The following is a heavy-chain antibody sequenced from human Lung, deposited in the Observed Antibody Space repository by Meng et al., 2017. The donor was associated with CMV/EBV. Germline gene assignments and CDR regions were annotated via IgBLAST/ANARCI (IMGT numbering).Heavy chain of an antibody. CDR3: ARAGTSSGAFDI. CDR2: IYSGGHR. V-gene: IGHV3-53*01. Sequence: GESLKISCAASEFNVTSTYMNWVRQAPGKGLEWVSVIYSGGHRYYAGSVKGRFTISRDNSKNTLHLQMNSLRAGDTAMYYCARAGTSSGAFDIWGQGTMVTVSS. D-gene: IGHD6-6*01. CDR1: EFNVTSTY. J-gene: IGHJ3*02.